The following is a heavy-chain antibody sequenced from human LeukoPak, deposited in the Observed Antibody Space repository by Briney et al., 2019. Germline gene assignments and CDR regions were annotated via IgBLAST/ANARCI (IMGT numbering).Heavy chain of an antibody. CDR3: ARALEGDYYDSSGYYYVSYFDY. V-gene: IGHV3-20*04. J-gene: IGHJ4*02. D-gene: IGHD3-22*01. CDR2: INWNGGST. Sequence: AGXXLRLSCAASGFTFDDYGMSWVRQAPGKGLEWVSGINWNGGSTGYADSVKGRFTISRDNAKNSLYLQMNSLRAEDTALYYCARALEGDYYDSSGYYYVSYFDYWGQGTLVTVSS. CDR1: GFTFDDYG.